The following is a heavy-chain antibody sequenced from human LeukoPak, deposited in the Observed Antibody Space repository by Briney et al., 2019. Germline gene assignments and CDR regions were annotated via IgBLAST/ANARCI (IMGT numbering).Heavy chain of an antibody. V-gene: IGHV4-59*08. CDR2: IQYSGSN. CDR3: ARQRQQWSDAFDI. CDR1: GGSISPYY. D-gene: IGHD6-19*01. Sequence: SETLSLTCTVSGGSISPYYWGWIRQPPGKGLEWIGYIQYSGSNNYNPSLQSRVTMSVDTSKNQFSLNLSSMTAADTAVYFCARQRQQWSDAFDIRGQGILVTVSS. J-gene: IGHJ3*02.